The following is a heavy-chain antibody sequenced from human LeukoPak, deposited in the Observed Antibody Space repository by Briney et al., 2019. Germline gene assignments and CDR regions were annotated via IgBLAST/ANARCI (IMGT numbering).Heavy chain of an antibody. CDR3: ARQPNYYDSSGSYYGY. Sequence: GESLKISCKGSGYSFTSYWIGWVRQMPGKGLEWMGIIYPGDSDTRYSPSFQGQVTISADKSISTAYLQWSSLKASDTAMYYGARQPNYYDSSGSYYGYRGQGTLVTVSS. V-gene: IGHV5-51*01. CDR2: IYPGDSDT. CDR1: GYSFTSYW. D-gene: IGHD3-22*01. J-gene: IGHJ4*02.